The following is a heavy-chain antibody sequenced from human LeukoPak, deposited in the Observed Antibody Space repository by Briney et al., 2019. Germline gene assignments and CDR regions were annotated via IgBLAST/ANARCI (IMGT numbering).Heavy chain of an antibody. V-gene: IGHV3-23*01. CDR1: GSTFSNYG. D-gene: IGHD2-15*01. CDR2: INSGSST. CDR3: AKPRACGGSCSGAYYFDY. Sequence: GGSLRLSCAASGSTFSNYGMTWVRQAPGKGLEWVSTINSGSSTYYAESAKGRFTISRDNSKNTVYLQMDSLRAEDTAVYYCAKPRACGGSCSGAYYFDYWGQGTLVTVSS. J-gene: IGHJ4*02.